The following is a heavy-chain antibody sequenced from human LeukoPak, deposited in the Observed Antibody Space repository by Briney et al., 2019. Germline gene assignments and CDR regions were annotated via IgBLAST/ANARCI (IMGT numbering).Heavy chain of an antibody. V-gene: IGHV3-53*01. CDR2: LYSGGTT. CDR1: GFTVNSNY. D-gene: IGHD4-23*01. CDR3: GRGRGGNYGGNSGHFDL. J-gene: IGHJ4*02. Sequence: PGGSLRLSCAASGFTVNSNYMSWVRQAPGKGLEWVSVLYSGGTTYYADSAKGRFTISRDNSKNTLYLQMNSLRAEDTAVYYCGRGRGGNYGGNSGHFDLWGQGTLVTVSS.